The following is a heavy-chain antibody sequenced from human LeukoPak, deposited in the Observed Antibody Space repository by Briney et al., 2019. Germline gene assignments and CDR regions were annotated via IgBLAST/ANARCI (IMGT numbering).Heavy chain of an antibody. CDR2: MNPNSCNT. D-gene: IGHD2-15*01. CDR3: ARRIRMSALTLDGRKDYYYYYMDV. V-gene: IGHV1-8*01. J-gene: IGHJ6*03. CDR1: GYTFTSYD. Sequence: ASVKVSCKASGYTFTSYDFNWVRQATGQGLEWMGWMNPNSCNTGYAQKFQGRVTMTRNTSISTAYMELSSLRSECTAVYYCARRIRMSALTLDGRKDYYYYYMDVWGKGTTVTVSS.